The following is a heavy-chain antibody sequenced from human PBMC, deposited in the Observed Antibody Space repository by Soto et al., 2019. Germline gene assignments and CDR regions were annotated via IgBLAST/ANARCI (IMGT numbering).Heavy chain of an antibody. V-gene: IGHV4-39*01. CDR1: GGSISSSSYY. CDR2: IYYSGST. D-gene: IGHD2-8*01. J-gene: IGHJ4*02. CDR3: ARHSPQVGAVSTRFWFDNGSLSEYYFDY. Sequence: PSETLSLTCTVSGGSISSSSYYWGWIRQPPGKGLEWIGSIYYSGSTYYNPSLKSRVTISVDTSKNQFSLKLSSVTAADTAVYYCARHSPQVGAVSTRFWFDNGSLSEYYFDYWGQGTLVTVSS.